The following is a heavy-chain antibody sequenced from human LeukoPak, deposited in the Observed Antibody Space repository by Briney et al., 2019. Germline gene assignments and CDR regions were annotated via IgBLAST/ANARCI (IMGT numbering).Heavy chain of an antibody. CDR1: GGSISSGGYS. J-gene: IGHJ4*02. Sequence: SETLSLTCAVSGGSISSGGYSWSWIRQPPGKGLEWIGYIFHSGSFIFHSGSTNYNPSLKSRVTVSIDTSKNQFSLKLTSVTAADTAVYYCARHRGGYSGYDYYFDYWGQGTLVTVSS. V-gene: IGHV4-61*08. D-gene: IGHD5-12*01. CDR2: IFHSGSFIFHSGST. CDR3: ARHRGGYSGYDYYFDY.